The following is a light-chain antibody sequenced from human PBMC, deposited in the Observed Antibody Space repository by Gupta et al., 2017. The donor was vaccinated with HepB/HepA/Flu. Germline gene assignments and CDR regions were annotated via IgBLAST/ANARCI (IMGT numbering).Light chain of an antibody. CDR1: SSNIGNNY. CDR3: GTWDSSLSAGV. CDR2: ENN. Sequence: QSVLTQPPSVSAAPGPTVTISCFGSSSNIGNNYVSWYQQLPGTAPKLLIYENNKRPSGIPDRFSGSKSGTSATLGITGLQTGDEADYYCGTWDSSLSAGVFGGGTKLTVL. J-gene: IGLJ3*02. V-gene: IGLV1-51*02.